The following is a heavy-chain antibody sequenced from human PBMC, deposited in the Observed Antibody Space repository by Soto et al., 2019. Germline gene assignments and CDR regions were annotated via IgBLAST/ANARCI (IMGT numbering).Heavy chain of an antibody. V-gene: IGHV3-33*01. Sequence: GGSLRLSCAASGFTFSSYGMHWVRQAPGKGLEWVAVIWYDGGNKYYADSVKGRFTISRDNSKNTLYLQMNSLRAEDTAVYYCARDRLVAAAGSLFDYWGQGTLVTVSS. CDR2: IWYDGGNK. CDR1: GFTFSSYG. J-gene: IGHJ4*02. CDR3: ARDRLVAAAGSLFDY. D-gene: IGHD6-13*01.